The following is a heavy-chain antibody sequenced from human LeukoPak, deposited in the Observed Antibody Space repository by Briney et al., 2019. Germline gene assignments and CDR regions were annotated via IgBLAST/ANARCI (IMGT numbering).Heavy chain of an antibody. CDR1: GFTFDDYG. J-gene: IGHJ6*03. D-gene: IGHD4-17*01. Sequence: GGSLRLSCAASGFTFDDYGMSWVRQAPGKGLEWVSGINWNGGSTGYADSVKGRFTISRDNAKNSLYLQMNSLRAEDTALYYCAREGTVTPLDYYYYYMDVWGKGTTVTVSS. V-gene: IGHV3-20*04. CDR2: INWNGGST. CDR3: AREGTVTPLDYYYYYMDV.